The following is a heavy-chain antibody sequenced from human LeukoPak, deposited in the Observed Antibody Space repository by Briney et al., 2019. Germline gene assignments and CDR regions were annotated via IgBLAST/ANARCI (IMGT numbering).Heavy chain of an antibody. V-gene: IGHV3-30*02. CDR3: ATRYCSSTSCYAGGYYYYMDV. D-gene: IGHD2-2*01. J-gene: IGHJ6*03. Sequence: GGSLRLSCAAFGFTFSSYGMHWVRQAPGKGLEWVAFIRYDGSNKYYADSVKGRFTISRDNSKNTLYLQMNSLRAEDTAVYYCATRYCSSTSCYAGGYYYYMDVWGKGTTVTISS. CDR2: IRYDGSNK. CDR1: GFTFSSYG.